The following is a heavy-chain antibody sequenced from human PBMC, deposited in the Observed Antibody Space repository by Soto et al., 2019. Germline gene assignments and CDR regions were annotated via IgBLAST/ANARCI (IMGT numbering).Heavy chain of an antibody. Sequence: QVQLQESGPGLVKPSETLSLTCTVSGGSVSSGSYYWSWIRQPPGKGLEGIGYIYYSVSTNYNPSLKSRVTISVDTSKNQFSLMLSSVTAADTAVYYCARSYCSRTSCYRYYGMDVWGQGTTVTVSS. D-gene: IGHD2-2*02. V-gene: IGHV4-61*01. CDR2: IYYSVST. CDR3: ARSYCSRTSCYRYYGMDV. CDR1: GGSVSSGSYY. J-gene: IGHJ6*02.